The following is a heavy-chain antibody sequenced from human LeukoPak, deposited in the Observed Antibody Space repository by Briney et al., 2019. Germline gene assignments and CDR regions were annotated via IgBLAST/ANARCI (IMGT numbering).Heavy chain of an antibody. V-gene: IGHV3-48*01. D-gene: IGHD6-13*01. J-gene: IGHJ4*02. CDR1: GFTFSSYS. CDR3: AREKRRSSGSWYIFDY. CDR2: ISSSSSTI. Sequence: GGSLRLSCAASGFTFSSYSMNWVRQAPGKGLEWVSYISSSSSTIYYADSVKGRFTISRDNAKNSLYLQMNSLRAEDTAVYYCAREKRRSSGSWYIFDYWGQGTLVTVSS.